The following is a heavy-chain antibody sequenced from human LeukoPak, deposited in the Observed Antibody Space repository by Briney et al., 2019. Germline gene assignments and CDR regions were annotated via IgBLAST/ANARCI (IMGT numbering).Heavy chain of an antibody. J-gene: IGHJ5*02. CDR2: INPSGGST. CDR3: ARDTRYCSSSICYSNNWFDP. V-gene: IGHV1-46*01. Sequence: ASVKVSCKASGYTFTSYYMHWVRQAPGQGLEWVGIINPSGGSTLYAQKFQGRVIMTRDLSTSTVYMELSSLRSEDTAVYYCARDTRYCSSSICYSNNWFDPWGQGTLVTVSS. CDR1: GYTFTSYY. D-gene: IGHD2-2*01.